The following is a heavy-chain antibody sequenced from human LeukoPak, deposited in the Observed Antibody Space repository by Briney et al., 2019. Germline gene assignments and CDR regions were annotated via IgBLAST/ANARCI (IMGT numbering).Heavy chain of an antibody. D-gene: IGHD4-23*01. V-gene: IGHV4-39*01. CDR1: GGSISSSTYY. J-gene: IGHJ4*02. CDR3: ARVLPDYGGNRLWSSAGGSDY. CDR2: IYYSGST. Sequence: PSETLSLTCTVSGGSISSSTYYWGWIRQPPGKGLEWIGSIYYSGSTYYNPSLKSRVTIYVDTSKNQFSLKLSSVTAADTAVYYCARVLPDYGGNRLWSSAGGSDYWGQGTLVTVSS.